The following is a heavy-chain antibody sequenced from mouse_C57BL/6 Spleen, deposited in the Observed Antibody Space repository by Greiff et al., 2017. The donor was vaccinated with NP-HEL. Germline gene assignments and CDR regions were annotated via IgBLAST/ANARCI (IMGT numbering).Heavy chain of an antibody. CDR2: ISSGGSYT. V-gene: IGHV5-6*01. J-gene: IGHJ3*01. CDR1: GFTFSSYG. Sequence: EVHLVESGGDLVKPGGSLKLSCAASGFTFSSYGMSWVRQTPDKRLEWVATISSGGSYTYYLDSVKGRFTISRDNAKNTLYLQMSSLKSEDTAMYYCARQRLTYGNYAWFAYWGQGTLVTVSA. CDR3: ARQRLTYGNYAWFAY. D-gene: IGHD2-1*01.